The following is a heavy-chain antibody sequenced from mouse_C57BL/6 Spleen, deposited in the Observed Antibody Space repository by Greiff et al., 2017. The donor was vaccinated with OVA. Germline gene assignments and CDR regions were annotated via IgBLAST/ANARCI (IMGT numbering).Heavy chain of an antibody. CDR2: IWRGGST. Sequence: QVQLKQSGSGLVQPSQSLSITCTVSGFSLTSYGVHWVRQSPGKGLEWLGVIWRGGSTDYNAAFMSRLSITKDNSKSQVFFKMNSLQADDTAIYYCAKNRLTYYGSSYGAMDYWGQGTSVTVSS. J-gene: IGHJ4*01. D-gene: IGHD1-1*01. CDR3: AKNRLTYYGSSYGAMDY. CDR1: GFSLTSYG. V-gene: IGHV2-5*01.